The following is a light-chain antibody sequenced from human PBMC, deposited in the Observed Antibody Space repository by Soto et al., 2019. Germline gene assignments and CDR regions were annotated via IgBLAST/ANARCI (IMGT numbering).Light chain of an antibody. Sequence: QSVLTQPPSVSGAPGQRVTISCTGSSSNIGAGYDVHWYQQLPGTAPKLLIYGNSNRPSGVPDRFFGSKSGTSASLAITGLQAEDEADYYCQSYDSRMSGHVVFGGGTKLTVL. CDR3: QSYDSRMSGHVV. CDR2: GNS. J-gene: IGLJ2*01. V-gene: IGLV1-40*01. CDR1: SSNIGAGYD.